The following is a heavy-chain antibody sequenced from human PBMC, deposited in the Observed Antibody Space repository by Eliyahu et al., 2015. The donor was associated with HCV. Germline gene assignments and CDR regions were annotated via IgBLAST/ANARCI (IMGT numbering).Heavy chain of an antibody. Sequence: QVQLVESGGGLVKPGGSLXLSCAASGXPFXXYYMSWIRQXPGKGLXWVSYISSSGSTIYYADSVKGRFTISRDNAKNSLYLQMNSLRAEDTAVYYCARDGGSSQTPTGDYWGQGTLVTVSS. CDR3: ARDGGSSQTPTGDY. D-gene: IGHD6-13*01. V-gene: IGHV3-11*01. CDR2: ISSSGSTI. CDR1: GXPFXXYY. J-gene: IGHJ4*02.